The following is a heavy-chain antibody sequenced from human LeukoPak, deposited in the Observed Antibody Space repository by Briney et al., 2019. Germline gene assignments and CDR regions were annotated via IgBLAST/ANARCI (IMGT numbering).Heavy chain of an antibody. CDR2: INPNSGGT. J-gene: IGHJ4*02. Sequence: ASVKVSCKAFGYTFTGYYMHWVRQAPGQGLEWMGRINPNSGGTNYARKFEGRVTMTRDTSTSTVYMELSSLRSEDTAVYYCAGPLGYDSSGYYSWGQGTLVTVSS. D-gene: IGHD3-22*01. V-gene: IGHV1-2*06. CDR1: GYTFTGYY. CDR3: AGPLGYDSSGYYS.